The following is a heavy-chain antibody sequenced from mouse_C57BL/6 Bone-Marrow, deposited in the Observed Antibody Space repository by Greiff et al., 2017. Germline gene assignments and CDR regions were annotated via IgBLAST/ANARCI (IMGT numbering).Heavy chain of an antibody. CDR3: AREDYYV. J-gene: IGHJ3*01. V-gene: IGHV3-6*01. Sequence: VQLQQSGPGLVKPSQSLSLTCSVTGYSITSGYYWNWIRQFPGNKLEWMGYISYDGSNNYNPSLKNRISITRDTSKNQFFLKLNSVTTEDTATYYCAREDYYVWGQGTLVTVSA. CDR1: GYSITSGYY. D-gene: IGHD2-1*01. CDR2: ISYDGSN.